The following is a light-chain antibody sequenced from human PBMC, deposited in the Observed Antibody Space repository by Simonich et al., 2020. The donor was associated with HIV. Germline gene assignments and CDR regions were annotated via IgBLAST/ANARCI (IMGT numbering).Light chain of an antibody. CDR3: QQYNNWWT. CDR2: GAS. V-gene: IGKV3-15*01. CDR1: HRVSSN. Sequence: EIVMTQSPATLSVSPGERATISCRASHRVSSNLAWYQQKPGQAPRLLIYGASTRANGIPARFSGSGSGTEFTLTISSLQSEDFAVYYCQQYNNWWTFGQGTKVEIK. J-gene: IGKJ1*01.